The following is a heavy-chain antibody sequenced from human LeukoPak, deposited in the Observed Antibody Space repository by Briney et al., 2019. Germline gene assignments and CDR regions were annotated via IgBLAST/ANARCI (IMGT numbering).Heavy chain of an antibody. D-gene: IGHD5-18*01. Sequence: SETLSLTCTVSGGSISSYYWSWIRQPPGKGLEWIGYIYYSGSTNYNPSLKSRVTISVDTSKNQFSLKLSSVTAADTAVYYRARGGYTAMPYRTYYFDYWGQGTLVTVSS. CDR2: IYYSGST. CDR1: GGSISSYY. CDR3: ARGGYTAMPYRTYYFDY. J-gene: IGHJ4*02. V-gene: IGHV4-59*01.